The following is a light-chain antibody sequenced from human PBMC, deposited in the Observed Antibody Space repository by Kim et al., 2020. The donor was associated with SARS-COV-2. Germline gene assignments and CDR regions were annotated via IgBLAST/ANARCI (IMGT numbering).Light chain of an antibody. J-gene: IGKJ1*01. Sequence: ASVGDRVTITCRASQSISNWLAWYQQKTGKAPKLLIYKASSLESGVPSRFSGSGSGTEFTVTISGLQPDDFATYYCQQYRSYSWTFGQGTKVDIK. CDR2: KAS. CDR1: QSISNW. CDR3: QQYRSYSWT. V-gene: IGKV1-5*03.